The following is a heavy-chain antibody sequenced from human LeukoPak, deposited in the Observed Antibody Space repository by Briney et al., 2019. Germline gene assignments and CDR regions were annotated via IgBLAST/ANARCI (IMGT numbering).Heavy chain of an antibody. CDR3: ARDGGDYYVSGSYPPGFDS. D-gene: IGHD3-10*01. Sequence: GQSLCLSCALSTLTPTTFGTHWDRPPHGSGLEWVAVIWNDVSNKYYADSVTGRLSISRHHSKHTTYLPMKSLRAEDTGVDYCARDGGDYYVSGSYPPGFDSCGRGTLVTVSS. CDR2: IWNDVSNK. CDR1: TLTPTTFG. V-gene: IGHV3-33*01. J-gene: IGHJ5*01.